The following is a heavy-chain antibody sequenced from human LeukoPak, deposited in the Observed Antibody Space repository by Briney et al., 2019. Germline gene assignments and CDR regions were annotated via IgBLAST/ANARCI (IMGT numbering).Heavy chain of an antibody. Sequence: GGSLRLSCAASGFTVSSTYMSWVRQAPGQGLEWVSVIYSGGTTYYADSVKGRFSISRDNSKNTLYLQMNSLRAEDTAVYYCASSYCGGTLCYDHYWGHGTLVTVSS. CDR3: ASSYCGGTLCYDHY. CDR1: GFTVSSTY. D-gene: IGHD2-21*01. J-gene: IGHJ4*01. CDR2: IYSGGTT. V-gene: IGHV3-53*01.